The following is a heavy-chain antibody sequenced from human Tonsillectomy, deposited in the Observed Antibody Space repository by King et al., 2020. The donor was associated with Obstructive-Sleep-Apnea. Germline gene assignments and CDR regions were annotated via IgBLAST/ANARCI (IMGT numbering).Heavy chain of an antibody. D-gene: IGHD2-15*01. CDR3: ARGGDRGYCSGGGCNSHYYYYGMDV. J-gene: IGHJ6*02. V-gene: IGHV3-30-3*01. CDR2: ISYDGSNK. Sequence: VQLVESGGGVVQPGRSLRLSCAASGFTFSTYAMHWVRQAPGKGLEWVAVISYDGSNKYYADSVKGRFTISRDNSKNTLYLQMNSLRAEDTAVYYCARGGDRGYCSGGGCNSHYYYYGMDVWGQGTTVTVSS. CDR1: GFTFSTYA.